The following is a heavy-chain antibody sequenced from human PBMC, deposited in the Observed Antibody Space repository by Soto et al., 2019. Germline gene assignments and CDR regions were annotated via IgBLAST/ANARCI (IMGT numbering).Heavy chain of an antibody. J-gene: IGHJ6*02. D-gene: IGHD6-19*01. CDR1: GGTFSSYA. Sequence: ASVKVSCKASGGTFSSYAISWVRQARGQGLEWMGGIIPIFGTANYAQKFQGRVTITADESTSTAYMELSSLRSEDTAVYYCARGVAGDYYYGMDVWGQGTTVTVSS. CDR2: IIPIFGTA. CDR3: ARGVAGDYYYGMDV. V-gene: IGHV1-69*13.